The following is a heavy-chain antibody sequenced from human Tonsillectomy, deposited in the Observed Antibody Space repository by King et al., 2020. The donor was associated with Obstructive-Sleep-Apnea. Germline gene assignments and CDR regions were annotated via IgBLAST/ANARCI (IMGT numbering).Heavy chain of an antibody. CDR2: MNPNSGNT. V-gene: IGHV1-8*01. Sequence: QLVQSGAEVKKPGASVKVSCKASGYTFTSYDINWVRQATGQGLEWMGWMNPNSGNTGYAQKFQGRVTMTRNTSISTAYMELSSLRSEDTAVYYCARGLIDGGSGSYYIPNWFDPWGQGTLVTVSS. CDR1: GYTFTSYD. CDR3: ARGLIDGGSGSYYIPNWFDP. J-gene: IGHJ5*02. D-gene: IGHD3-10*01.